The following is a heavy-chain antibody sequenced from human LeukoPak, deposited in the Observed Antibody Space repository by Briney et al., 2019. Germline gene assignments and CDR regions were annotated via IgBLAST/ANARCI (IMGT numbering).Heavy chain of an antibody. Sequence: SETLSLTCTVSGGSISSSSYYWGWIRQPPGKGLEWIGSIYYSGSTYYSPSLKSRVTISVDTSKNQFSLKLSSVTAADTAVYYCARVNPNYYDSSGYYTYYFDYWGQGTLVTVSS. D-gene: IGHD3-22*01. CDR1: GGSISSSSYY. CDR3: ARVNPNYYDSSGYYTYYFDY. J-gene: IGHJ4*02. V-gene: IGHV4-39*07. CDR2: IYYSGST.